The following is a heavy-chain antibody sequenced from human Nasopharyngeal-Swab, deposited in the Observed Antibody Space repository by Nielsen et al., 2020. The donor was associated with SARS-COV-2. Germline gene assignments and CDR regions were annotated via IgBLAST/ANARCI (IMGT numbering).Heavy chain of an antibody. Sequence: GESLKISYAASGFTFSSYWMSWVRQAPGKGLEWVANIKQDGSEKYYVDSVKGRFTISRDNAKNSLYLQMNSLRAEDTAVYYCARDEGIVVVPAADYYYMDVWGKGTTVTVSS. D-gene: IGHD2-2*01. CDR2: IKQDGSEK. CDR1: GFTFSSYW. J-gene: IGHJ6*03. V-gene: IGHV3-7*03. CDR3: ARDEGIVVVPAADYYYMDV.